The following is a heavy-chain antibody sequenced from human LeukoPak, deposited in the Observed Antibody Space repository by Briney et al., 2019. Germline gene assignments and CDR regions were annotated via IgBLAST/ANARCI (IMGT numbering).Heavy chain of an antibody. J-gene: IGHJ4*02. CDR3: ATAGISSTMIVVVTLDY. D-gene: IGHD3-22*01. CDR2: ISAYNGNT. Sequence: ASVKVSCKASGYTFTSYGISWVRQAPGQGLEWMGWISAYNGNTNYAQKLQGRVTMTTDTSTSTAYMGLRSLRSDDTAVYYCATAGISSTMIVVVTLDYWGQGTLVTVSS. CDR1: GYTFTSYG. V-gene: IGHV1-18*01.